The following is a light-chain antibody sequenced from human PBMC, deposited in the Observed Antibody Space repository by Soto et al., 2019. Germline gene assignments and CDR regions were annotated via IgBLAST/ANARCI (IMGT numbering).Light chain of an antibody. CDR1: QSVSGN. CDR3: QQYNNWPPLT. CDR2: GAS. J-gene: IGKJ2*01. V-gene: IGKV3-15*01. Sequence: EIVMTQSPATLSVSPGERATLSCRASQSVSGNLAWYQQKPGQAPRLLIYGASTRATGIPARFSGSGSGTEFTLTISSLHSEDFAVYYCQQYNNWPPLTFGQGTKLEIK.